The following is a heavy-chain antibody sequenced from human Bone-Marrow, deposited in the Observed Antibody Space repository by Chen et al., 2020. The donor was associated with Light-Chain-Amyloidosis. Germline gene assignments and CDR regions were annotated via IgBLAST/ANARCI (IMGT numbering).Heavy chain of an antibody. CDR2: FDPEDDET. J-gene: IGHJ6*02. V-gene: IGHV1-24*01. Sequence: QVQLVQSGAEVKKPGASVKVSCKVSGHTLTELSIHWVRQAPGKRLEWMGGFDPEDDETIYAQKFQGRVIMTEDTSTDTAYMELRSLRSEDTAVYYCATDSGGAMVDSAYYYGMDVWGQGTTVTVSS. CDR3: ATDSGGAMVDSAYYYGMDV. D-gene: IGHD5-18*01. CDR1: GHTLTELS.